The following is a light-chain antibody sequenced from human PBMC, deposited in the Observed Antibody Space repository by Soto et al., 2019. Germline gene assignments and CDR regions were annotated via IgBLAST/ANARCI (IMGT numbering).Light chain of an antibody. Sequence: EIVLTQSPGTLSLPPGERATLSCRASQSVSSNLLAWYQQKPGQAPRLLIYGASSRATGIPDRFSGSGSGTDFTLTISRLEPEDFAVYYCQQYGSSPITFAQGTRLEIK. J-gene: IGKJ5*01. CDR2: GAS. V-gene: IGKV3-20*01. CDR3: QQYGSSPIT. CDR1: QSVSSNL.